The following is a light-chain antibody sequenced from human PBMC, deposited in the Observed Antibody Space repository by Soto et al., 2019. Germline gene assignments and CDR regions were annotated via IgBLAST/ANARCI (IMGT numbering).Light chain of an antibody. CDR1: QSVGNNY. J-gene: IGKJ4*01. Sequence: EIVLTQSPGTLPLSPGERDTLACRASQSVGNNYLAWYQQKPGQAPRLLIYDASSRATGFPDRFSGSGSGADFTLTISRLEAEDFAVYYCHQYANSPLTFGGGTKVEIK. CDR3: HQYANSPLT. CDR2: DAS. V-gene: IGKV3-20*01.